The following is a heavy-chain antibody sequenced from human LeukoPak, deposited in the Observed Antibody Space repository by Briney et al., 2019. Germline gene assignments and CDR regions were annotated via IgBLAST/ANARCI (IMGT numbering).Heavy chain of an antibody. J-gene: IGHJ4*02. CDR2: IYGTGST. Sequence: SETLSLTCAVSGYSLGKNYYWGWIRQPPGKGLEWIGRIYGTGSTSYNPSLMNRVTMSVDTSKNHFSLKLTSVTAADTAVYYCARYDSRGSASTRFDYWGQGILVAISS. CDR1: GYSLGKNYY. V-gene: IGHV4-38-2*01. D-gene: IGHD3-16*01. CDR3: ARYDSRGSASTRFDY.